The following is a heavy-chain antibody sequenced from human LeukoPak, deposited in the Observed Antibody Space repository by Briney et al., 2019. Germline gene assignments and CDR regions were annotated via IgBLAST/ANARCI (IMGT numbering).Heavy chain of an antibody. Sequence: GGSLRLSCSASRFTFSSYTMNWVRQAPGKGLEWVSSVDPSSTYIYYADSVKGRFTISRDNAQNSLYLQMNSLRAEDTALYYCAKDQQWLVPRGYFDYWGQGTLVTVSS. J-gene: IGHJ4*02. D-gene: IGHD6-19*01. CDR1: RFTFSSYT. CDR2: VDPSSTYI. CDR3: AKDQQWLVPRGYFDY. V-gene: IGHV3-21*04.